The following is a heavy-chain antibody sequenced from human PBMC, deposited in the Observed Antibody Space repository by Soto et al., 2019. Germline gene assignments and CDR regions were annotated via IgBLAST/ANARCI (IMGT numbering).Heavy chain of an antibody. V-gene: IGHV1-69*13. CDR2: IIPIFGTA. CDR1: GGTFSSYA. D-gene: IGHD3-10*01. CDR3: ARSGSGSYYLFLFDY. J-gene: IGHJ4*02. Sequence: ASVKVSCKASGGTFSSYAISWVRQAPGQGLEWMGGIIPIFGTANYAQKFQGRVTITADESTSTAYMELSSLRSEDTAVYYCARSGSGSYYLFLFDYWGQGTLVTVSS.